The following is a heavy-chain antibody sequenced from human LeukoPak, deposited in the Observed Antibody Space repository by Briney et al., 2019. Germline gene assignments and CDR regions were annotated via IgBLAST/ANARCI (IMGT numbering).Heavy chain of an antibody. CDR1: GYSINSAFY. D-gene: IGHD4-17*01. V-gene: IGHV4-38-2*02. Sequence: SETLSLTCTVSGYSINSAFYRGWIRVPPGKGLEWIGSVFHRGTTYYNPSLKSRVTISVDTSKNQFSLKLSSVTAADTAVYYCAKSMTTASDDAFDIWGQGTMVTVSS. CDR2: VFHRGTT. CDR3: AKSMTTASDDAFDI. J-gene: IGHJ3*02.